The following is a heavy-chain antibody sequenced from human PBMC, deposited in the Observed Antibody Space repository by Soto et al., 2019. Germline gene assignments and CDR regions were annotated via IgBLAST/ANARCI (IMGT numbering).Heavy chain of an antibody. J-gene: IGHJ4*02. CDR3: ARDLGEYVATVYFDY. Sequence: SETLSLTCIVSGGSISSYHWSWIRQPAGKGLEWIGRVYTSGSMNYNPSLKSRVTMSVDTSKNQFSLKLRSVTAADTAVYYCARDLGEYVATVYFDYWGRGTLVTVSS. V-gene: IGHV4-4*07. CDR1: GGSISSYH. CDR2: VYTSGSM. D-gene: IGHD5-12*01.